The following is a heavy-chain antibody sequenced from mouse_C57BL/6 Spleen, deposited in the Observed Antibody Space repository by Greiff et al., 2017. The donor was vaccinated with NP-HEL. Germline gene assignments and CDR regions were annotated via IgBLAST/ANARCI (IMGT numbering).Heavy chain of an antibody. V-gene: IGHV5-9-1*02. Sequence: DVQLVESGEGLVKPGGSLKLSCAASGFTFSSYAMSWVRQTPEKRLEWVAYISSGGDYIYYADTVKGRFTISRDNARNTLDLQMSSLKSEDTAMYYCTREDYGSSSDWYFDVWGTGTTVTVSS. CDR3: TREDYGSSSDWYFDV. D-gene: IGHD1-1*01. J-gene: IGHJ1*03. CDR1: GFTFSSYA. CDR2: ISSGGDYI.